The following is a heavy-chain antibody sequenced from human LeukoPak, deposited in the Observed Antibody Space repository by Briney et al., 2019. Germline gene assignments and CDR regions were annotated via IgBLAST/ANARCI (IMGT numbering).Heavy chain of an antibody. D-gene: IGHD4-17*01. J-gene: IGHJ4*02. Sequence: SETLSLTCTVSGGSISSSSYYWGWIRQPPGKGLEWIGSIYYSGSTYYHPSLKSRVTISVDTSKNQFSLKLSSVTAADTAVYYCARAVYGDSDYWGQGTLVTVSS. CDR1: GGSISSSSYY. CDR3: ARAVYGDSDY. CDR2: IYYSGST. V-gene: IGHV4-39*07.